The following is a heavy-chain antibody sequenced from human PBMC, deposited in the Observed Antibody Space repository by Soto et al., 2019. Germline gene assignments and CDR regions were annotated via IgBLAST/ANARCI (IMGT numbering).Heavy chain of an antibody. J-gene: IGHJ6*02. V-gene: IGHV5-51*01. D-gene: IGHD6-19*01. CDR3: ARSRRGAYSSGWYSPSGYYNYGIDV. Sequence: GESLKISCKASGYSFTTYWIGWVLQIPWKGLVWMGIIYPGDSDTKYSPSLQGQVTISADTSITTAYLQWTSLKASDTAMYYCARSRRGAYSSGWYSPSGYYNYGIDVWGQGTKVTVS. CDR1: GYSFTTYW. CDR2: IYPGDSDT.